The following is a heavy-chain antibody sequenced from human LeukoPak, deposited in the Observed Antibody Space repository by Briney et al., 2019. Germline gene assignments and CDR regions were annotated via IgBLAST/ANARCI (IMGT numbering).Heavy chain of an antibody. V-gene: IGHV2-70*04. J-gene: IGHJ4*02. Sequence: ESGPALVKPTQTLTLTRTFSGFSLSTSGMRVSWIRQPPGKALEWLARIDWDDDKFYSTSLKTRLTISKDTSKNQVVLTMTNMDPVGTATYYCARSSGYDLNFDYWGQGTLVTVSS. CDR1: GFSLSTSGMR. CDR3: ARSSGYDLNFDY. CDR2: IDWDDDK. D-gene: IGHD5-12*01.